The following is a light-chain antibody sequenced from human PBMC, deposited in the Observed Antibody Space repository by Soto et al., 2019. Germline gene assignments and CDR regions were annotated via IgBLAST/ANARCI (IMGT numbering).Light chain of an antibody. CDR2: DNN. V-gene: IGLV1-51*01. CDR3: ATWDSRLTSYI. CDR1: SSNIGNNF. Sequence: QSVLTQPPSVSAAPGQKVTISCSGSSSNIGNNFVTWYQQFPGTAPKLLIYDNNERPSGIPDRFSGSKSGSSATLAITGLKTGDEAHFYCATWDSRLTSYIFGTGTKLTVL. J-gene: IGLJ1*01.